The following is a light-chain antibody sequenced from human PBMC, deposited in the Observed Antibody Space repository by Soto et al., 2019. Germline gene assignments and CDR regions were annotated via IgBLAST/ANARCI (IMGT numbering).Light chain of an antibody. J-gene: IGKJ4*01. CDR2: GTS. CDR1: QSVSSNS. CDR3: QQYGSSPLT. Sequence: EIVLTQSPGTLSLSPGERATLSCRASQSVSSNSLAWYQQKPSQAPRLLIYGTSSRATGIPARFSGSGSGTDFTLTISRLEPEDFAVYYCQQYGSSPLTFSGGTKVEIK. V-gene: IGKV3-20*01.